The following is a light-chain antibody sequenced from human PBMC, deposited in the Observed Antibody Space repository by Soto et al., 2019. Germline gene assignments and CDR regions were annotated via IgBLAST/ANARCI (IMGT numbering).Light chain of an antibody. V-gene: IGKV1-12*01. CDR2: AAS. J-gene: IGKJ5*01. CDR1: QGISSW. Sequence: DIQMTQSPSSLSASVGERVTITCRASQGISSWLAWYQKKPGKAPNLLIYAASSLQSGVPSRFSGSESGTDFTLTISSLQPEDCAIYFCQQANSFPITFGQGTRLENK. CDR3: QQANSFPIT.